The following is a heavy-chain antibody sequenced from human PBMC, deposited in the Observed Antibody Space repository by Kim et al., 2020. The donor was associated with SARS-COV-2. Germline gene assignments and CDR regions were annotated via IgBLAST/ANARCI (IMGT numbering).Heavy chain of an antibody. CDR3: ARDTEYPYNTWDYFEY. J-gene: IGHJ4*02. CDR2: IKEDGSEK. D-gene: IGHD1-20*01. Sequence: GGSLRLSCAASGFIFSSYWMTWVRQAPGKGLEWVANIKEDGSEKYYVDSVKGRFTVSRDNAKNSLYLQMNSLRAEDTAMYFCARDTEYPYNTWDYFEYWGQGTLVTVSS. CDR1: GFIFSSYW. V-gene: IGHV3-7*01.